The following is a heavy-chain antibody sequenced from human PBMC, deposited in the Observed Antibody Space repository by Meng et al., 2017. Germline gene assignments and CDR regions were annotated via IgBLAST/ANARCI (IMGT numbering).Heavy chain of an antibody. CDR2: ISYDGSNK. CDR1: GFTFSSYA. D-gene: IGHD5-24*01. V-gene: IGHV3-30*01. J-gene: IGHJ4*02. Sequence: VQLGESGGGVVQPGRSLRLSWAASGFTFSSYAMHWVRQAPGKGLEWVAVISYDGSNKYYADSVKGRFTISRDNSKNTLYLQMNSLRAEDTAVYYCARVGMADPPDWGQGTLVTVSS. CDR3: ARVGMADPPD.